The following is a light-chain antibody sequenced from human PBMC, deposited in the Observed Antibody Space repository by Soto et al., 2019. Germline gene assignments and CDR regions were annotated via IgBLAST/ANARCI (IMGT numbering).Light chain of an antibody. V-gene: IGLV1-44*01. CDR2: SNN. Sequence: QSVLTQPPSASGTPGQRVTISCSGSSSNIGGNTVNWYQQLPGTAPKLVIYSNNQRPSGVPDRFSGSKSGTSASLAISGLQSEDEANYYCAAWDDSLNTPVFGTGTKLTVL. CDR1: SSNIGGNT. J-gene: IGLJ1*01. CDR3: AAWDDSLNTPV.